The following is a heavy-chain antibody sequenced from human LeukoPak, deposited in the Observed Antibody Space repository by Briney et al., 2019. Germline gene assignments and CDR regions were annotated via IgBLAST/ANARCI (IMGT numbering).Heavy chain of an antibody. CDR3: ARRWNYGRNYYIDV. CDR2: INDSGRT. V-gene: IGHV4-34*01. CDR1: GGSFSNYY. Sequence: SETLSLTWAVYGGSFSNYYWSWIRQTPGKGMEWIGEINDSGRTNYNPSLMSRVTVSVDTSKNQFSLRLTSVTATDTAVYYCARRWNYGRNYYIDVWGKGAAVSVSS. J-gene: IGHJ6*03. D-gene: IGHD1-7*01.